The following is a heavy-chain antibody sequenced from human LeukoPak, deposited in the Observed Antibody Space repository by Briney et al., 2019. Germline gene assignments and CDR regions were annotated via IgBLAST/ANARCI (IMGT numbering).Heavy chain of an antibody. CDR3: ARGDGYNLREGFDWFEPFDY. D-gene: IGHD5-24*01. Sequence: SETLSLTCTVSGGSISSSSYYWGWIRQPPGKGLEWIGSIYYSGSTYYNPSLKSRVTISVDTSKNQFSLKLSSVTAADTAVYYCARGDGYNLREGFDWFEPFDYWGQGTLVTVSS. J-gene: IGHJ4*02. CDR1: GGSISSSSYY. V-gene: IGHV4-39*01. CDR2: IYYSGST.